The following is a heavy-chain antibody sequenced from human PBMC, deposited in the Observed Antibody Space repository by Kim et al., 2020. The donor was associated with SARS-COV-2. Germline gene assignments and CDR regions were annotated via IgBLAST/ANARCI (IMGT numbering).Heavy chain of an antibody. CDR3: ARRGSGSYYGYYYGMDV. CDR1: GGSISSSSYY. Sequence: SETLSLTCTVSGGSISSSSYYWGWIRQPPGKGLEWIGSIYYSGSTYYNPSLKSRVTISVDTSKNQFSLKLSSVTAADTAVYYCARRGSGSYYGYYYGMDVWGQGTTVTVSS. CDR2: IYYSGST. V-gene: IGHV4-39*07. D-gene: IGHD1-26*01. J-gene: IGHJ6*02.